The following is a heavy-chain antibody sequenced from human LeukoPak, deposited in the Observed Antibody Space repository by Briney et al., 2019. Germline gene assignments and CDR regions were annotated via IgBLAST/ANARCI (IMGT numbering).Heavy chain of an antibody. CDR1: GFTFSSYA. J-gene: IGHJ4*02. Sequence: GGSLRLSCAASGFTFSSYAMSWVRQAPGKGLEYMADINEDGSEKHYVDSVKGRFTISRDNAKNSLYLQMNSLRDEDTAVYYCARGSGWIFDYWGQGTLVTVSS. D-gene: IGHD6-19*01. CDR2: INEDGSEK. V-gene: IGHV3-7*01. CDR3: ARGSGWIFDY.